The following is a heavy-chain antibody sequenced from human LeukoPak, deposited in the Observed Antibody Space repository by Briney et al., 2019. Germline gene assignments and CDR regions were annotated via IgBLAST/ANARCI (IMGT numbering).Heavy chain of an antibody. J-gene: IGHJ2*01. CDR2: IYYSGST. V-gene: IGHV4-59*01. Sequence: SETLSLTCTVSGGSISSYYWSWIRQPPGKGLEWIGYIYYSGSTNYNPSLKSRVTISVDTSKNQFSLKLSSVTAADTAVYYCARDFWATPWYFDLWGRGTLVTVSS. D-gene: IGHD3-3*01. CDR3: ARDFWATPWYFDL. CDR1: GGSISSYY.